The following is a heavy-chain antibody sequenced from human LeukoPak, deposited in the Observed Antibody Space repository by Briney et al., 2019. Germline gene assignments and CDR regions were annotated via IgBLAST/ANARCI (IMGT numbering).Heavy chain of an antibody. V-gene: IGHV3-15*01. Sequence: GGSLRLSCAASGFTFNSAWMSWVRQAPGKGLEWVGRIKSKTDGGTTDFTAPVRGRFAITRDDSRNTLSLQMNSLKTEDTAVYYCTTDLMDIWGQGTMVTVSS. CDR3: TTDLMDI. J-gene: IGHJ3*02. CDR1: GFTFNSAW. CDR2: IKSKTDGGTT.